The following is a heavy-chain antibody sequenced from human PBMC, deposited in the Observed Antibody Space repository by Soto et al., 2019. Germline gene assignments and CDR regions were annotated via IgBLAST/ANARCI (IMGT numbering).Heavy chain of an antibody. D-gene: IGHD3-10*01. V-gene: IGHV5-51*01. J-gene: IGHJ6*03. CDR3: ARMNMVRGVIPINYYYYYYMDV. Sequence: GESLKISCKGSGYSFTSYWIGWVRQMPGKGLEWMGIIYPGDSDTRYSPSFQGQVTISADKSISTAYLQWSSLKASDTAVYYCARMNMVRGVIPINYYYYYYMDVWGKGTTVTVSS. CDR2: IYPGDSDT. CDR1: GYSFTSYW.